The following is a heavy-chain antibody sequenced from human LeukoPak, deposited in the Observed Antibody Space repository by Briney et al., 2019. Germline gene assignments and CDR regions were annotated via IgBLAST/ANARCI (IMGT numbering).Heavy chain of an antibody. CDR3: ARTTSSTSFNFDY. J-gene: IGHJ4*02. V-gene: IGHV2-70*11. D-gene: IGHD2-2*01. CDR2: IDWDDDK. CDR1: GFSLSTSGVC. Sequence: RESGPALVKPTQTHTLTCTFSGFSLSTSGVCVSWIRQPPGKALEWLARIDWDDDKYYSTSLKTRLTISKDTSKNQVVLTMTNMDPEDTATYYCARTTSSTSFNFDYWGQGTPVTVSS.